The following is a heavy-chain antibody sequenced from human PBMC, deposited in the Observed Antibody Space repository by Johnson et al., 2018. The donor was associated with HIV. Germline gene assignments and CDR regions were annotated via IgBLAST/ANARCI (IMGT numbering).Heavy chain of an antibody. CDR1: GFTVSTNY. CDR2: LYSGDST. D-gene: IGHD3-10*01. J-gene: IGHJ3*02. V-gene: IGHV3-66*03. CDR3: GRAKGNSYYGSGHDAFDI. Sequence: MQLVESGGGLIQPGGSLRLSCAASGFTVSTNYMGWVRLAPGKGLEWVSILYSGDSTYYADSVKGRFSISRDNSKNTLFLQLNSLRAEDTAVYYCGRAKGNSYYGSGHDAFDIWGRGTIVTVSS.